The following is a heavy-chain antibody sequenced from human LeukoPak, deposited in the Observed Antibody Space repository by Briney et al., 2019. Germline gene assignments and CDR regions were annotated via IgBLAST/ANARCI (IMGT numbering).Heavy chain of an antibody. J-gene: IGHJ5*02. CDR1: GGSISTYH. V-gene: IGHV4-39*07. CDR3: ARDHYYDGRGRFDP. D-gene: IGHD3-16*01. CDR2: VYFDGGT. Sequence: PSETLSLTCTVSGGSISTYHWAWIRQPPGKGLEWIGSVYFDGGTHYNRSLQSRVAISVDTSKNQYSLRLSSVTAADTAVYYCARDHYYDGRGRFDPWGQGILVTVSS.